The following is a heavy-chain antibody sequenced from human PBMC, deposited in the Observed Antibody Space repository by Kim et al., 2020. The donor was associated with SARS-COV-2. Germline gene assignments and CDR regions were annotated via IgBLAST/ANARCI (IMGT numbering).Heavy chain of an antibody. CDR2: I. CDR3: AKASVATAFDI. D-gene: IGHD6-19*01. J-gene: IGHJ3*02. Sequence: IGYADSVKGRFTISRDNAKNSLYLQMNSLRAEDTALYYCAKASVATAFDIWGQGTMVTVSS. V-gene: IGHV3-9*01.